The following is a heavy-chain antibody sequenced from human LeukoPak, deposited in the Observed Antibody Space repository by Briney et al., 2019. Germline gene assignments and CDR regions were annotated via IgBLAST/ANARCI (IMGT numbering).Heavy chain of an antibody. V-gene: IGHV4-34*01. CDR1: GGSFSGYY. CDR2: INHSGST. Sequence: SETLSLTCAVYGGSFSGYYWSWIRQPPGKGLEWIGEINHSGSTNYNPSLKSRVTISVDTSQKQFSLKLNSVTAADTAVYYCAKSNGYGLIDIWGQGTMVTVSS. CDR3: AKSNGYGLIDI. J-gene: IGHJ3*02. D-gene: IGHD3-22*01.